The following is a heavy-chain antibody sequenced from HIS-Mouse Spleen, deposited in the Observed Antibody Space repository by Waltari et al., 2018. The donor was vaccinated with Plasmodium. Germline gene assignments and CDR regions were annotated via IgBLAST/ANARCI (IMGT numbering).Heavy chain of an antibody. CDR2: IKQDGSEK. D-gene: IGHD6-13*01. CDR1: VLTFRGYW. Sequence: EVQLVESGGGLVQLGGSLGLSRAAPVLTFRGYWMSWVREAQGKGLEWVANIKQDGSEKYYADSVKGRFTISRDNAKNSLYLQMNSLRAEDTAVYYCASSWYWYFDLWGRGTLVTVSS. J-gene: IGHJ2*01. V-gene: IGHV3-7*01. CDR3: ASSWYWYFDL.